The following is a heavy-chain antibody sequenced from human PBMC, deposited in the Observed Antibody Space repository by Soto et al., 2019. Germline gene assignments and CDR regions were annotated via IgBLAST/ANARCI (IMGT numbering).Heavy chain of an antibody. J-gene: IGHJ5*02. CDR1: GYTFTSYG. CDR2: ISAYNGNT. Sequence: ASVKVSCEASGYTFTSYGISWVRQAPGQGLEWMGWISAYNGNTNYAQKLQGRVTMTTDTSTSTAYMELRSLRSDDTAVYYCARRKLTGEYNWFDPWGQGTLVTVSS. CDR3: ARRKLTGEYNWFDP. D-gene: IGHD7-27*01. V-gene: IGHV1-18*01.